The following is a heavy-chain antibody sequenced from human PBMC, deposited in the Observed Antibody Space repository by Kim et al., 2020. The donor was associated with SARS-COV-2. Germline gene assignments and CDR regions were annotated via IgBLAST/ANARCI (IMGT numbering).Heavy chain of an antibody. CDR2: LSYSGRT. CDR3: AGLYAYNCFDP. J-gene: IGHJ5*02. D-gene: IGHD4-17*01. Sequence: SETLSHTCSVSGGSISSSISYWGWIRQPPGKGLEWIGSLSYSGRTYYNPSLKSRVTISVDTSKNQFSLNLSSVTAADTAVYYCAGLYAYNCFDPWGQGTLVTVSS. V-gene: IGHV4-39*01. CDR1: GGSISSSISY.